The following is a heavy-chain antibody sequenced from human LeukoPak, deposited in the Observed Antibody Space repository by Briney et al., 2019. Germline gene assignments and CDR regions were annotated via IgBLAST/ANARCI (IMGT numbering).Heavy chain of an antibody. CDR1: GFTFDGYA. V-gene: IGHV3-9*01. D-gene: IGHD3-22*01. CDR2: ISWNSGSI. J-gene: IGHJ3*02. Sequence: GGSLRLSCAASGFTFDGYAMHWVRQAPGKDLEWVSGISWNSGSIGYADSVKGRFTISRDNAKNSLYLQMDSLRAEDTALYYCAKDWSDSSGYYAFDIWGQGTMVTVSS. CDR3: AKDWSDSSGYYAFDI.